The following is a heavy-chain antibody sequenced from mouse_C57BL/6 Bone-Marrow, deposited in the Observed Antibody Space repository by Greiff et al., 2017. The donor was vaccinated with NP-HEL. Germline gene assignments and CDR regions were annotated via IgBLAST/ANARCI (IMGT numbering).Heavy chain of an antibody. D-gene: IGHD3-2*02. Sequence: VQLQQSGPELVKPGASVKISCKASGYSFTGYYMNWVKQSPEKSLEWIGEINPSTGGTTYNQKFKAKATLTVDKSSSTAYMQLKSLTSEDSAVYYCARSDSSGLYYYAMDYWGQGTSVTVSS. CDR1: GYSFTGYY. J-gene: IGHJ4*01. CDR2: INPSTGGT. V-gene: IGHV1-42*01. CDR3: ARSDSSGLYYYAMDY.